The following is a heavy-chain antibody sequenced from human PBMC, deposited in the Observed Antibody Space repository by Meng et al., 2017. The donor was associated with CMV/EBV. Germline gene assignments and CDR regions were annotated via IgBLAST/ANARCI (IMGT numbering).Heavy chain of an antibody. V-gene: IGHV3-21*01. D-gene: IGHD3-10*01. Sequence: GESLKISCAASGFTFSSYWMSWVRQAPGKGLEWVSSISSSSSYIYYADSVKGRFTISRDNAKNSLYLQMNSLRAEGTAVYYCYITHGSMVRGVTDYYGMDVWGQGTTVTVSS. J-gene: IGHJ6*02. CDR2: ISSSSSYI. CDR1: GFTFSSYW. CDR3: YITHGSMVRGVTDYYGMDV.